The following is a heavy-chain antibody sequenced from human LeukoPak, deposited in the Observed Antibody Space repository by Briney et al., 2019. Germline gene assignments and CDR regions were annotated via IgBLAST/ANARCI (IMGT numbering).Heavy chain of an antibody. Sequence: ASVKVSCKASGYTFTSYAMNWVRQAPGQGLEWMGWISTNTGNPTYAQGFTGRFVFSLDTSVSTAYLQISSLKSEDTAAYYCARDPIPAAMFNWFDPWGQGTLVTVSS. CDR1: GYTFTSYA. V-gene: IGHV7-4-1*02. CDR3: ARDPIPAAMFNWFDP. CDR2: ISTNTGNP. D-gene: IGHD2-2*01. J-gene: IGHJ5*02.